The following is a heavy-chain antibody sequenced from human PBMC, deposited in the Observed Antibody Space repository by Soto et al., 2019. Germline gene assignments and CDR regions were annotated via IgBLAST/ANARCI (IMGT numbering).Heavy chain of an antibody. CDR2: LYYTADT. D-gene: IGHD1-26*01. CDR3: AGSKNLGVTLDY. CDR1: GVPIRSYF. J-gene: IGHJ4*02. V-gene: IGHV4-59*12. Sequence: QVHLQESGPGLVKPSETLSLTCTVSGVPIRSYFWTWIRQPPGKGLEWIGCLYYTADTKYSPSLPSRADMSEDPSKQQFSLRMTSVTPADSALYYCAGSKNLGVTLDYWGQGALVTVSS.